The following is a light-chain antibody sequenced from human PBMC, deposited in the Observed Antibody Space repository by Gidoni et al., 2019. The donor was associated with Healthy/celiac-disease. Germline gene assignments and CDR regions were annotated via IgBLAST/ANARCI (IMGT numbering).Light chain of an antibody. V-gene: IGLV1-40*01. J-gene: IGLJ2*01. CDR1: RSNIGAGYD. CDR3: QSYDSSLSGSV. Sequence: QSVLTQPPSVSGAPGQRVTISCTGRRSNIGAGYDVHWYQQLPGTAPKLLIYGNSHRPSGVPDRFSGSKSGTSASLAITGLQAEDEADYYCQSYDSSLSGSVFGGGTKLTVL. CDR2: GNS.